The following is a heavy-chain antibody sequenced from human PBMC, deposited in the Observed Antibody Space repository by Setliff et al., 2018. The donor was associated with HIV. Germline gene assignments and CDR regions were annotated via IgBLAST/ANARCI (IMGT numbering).Heavy chain of an antibody. D-gene: IGHD2-15*01. V-gene: IGHV1-18*01. J-gene: IGHJ4*02. CDR3: ARVGRRVVVAATDY. Sequence: ASVKVSCKASGYTFISYGITWVRQAPGQGLEWMGWISTYNGNTKYAQKFQGRVTVTRDTFTSTAYMEMRSLKSDDTAVYYCARVGRRVVVAATDYWGQGTLVTDSS. CDR1: GYTFISYG. CDR2: ISTYNGNT.